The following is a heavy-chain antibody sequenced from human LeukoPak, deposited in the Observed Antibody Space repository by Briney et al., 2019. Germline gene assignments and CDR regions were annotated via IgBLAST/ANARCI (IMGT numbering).Heavy chain of an antibody. CDR3: ASGRISQAY. CDR2: IYYSGST. D-gene: IGHD2-15*01. V-gene: IGHV4-39*01. J-gene: IGHJ4*02. CDR1: GGSISSSCYY. Sequence: SETLSLTCTVSGGSISSSCYYWGWIRQPPGKGLEWIGSIYYSGSTYYNPSLKSRVTISVDTSKNQFSLKLSSVTAADTAVYYCASGRISQAYWGQGTLVTVSS.